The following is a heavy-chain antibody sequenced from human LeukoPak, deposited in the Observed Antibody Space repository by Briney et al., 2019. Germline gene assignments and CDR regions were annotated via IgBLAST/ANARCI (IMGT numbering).Heavy chain of an antibody. CDR1: GGSISSYY. CDR3: ARTVLRYLPRDY. V-gene: IGHV4-59*01. J-gene: IGHJ4*02. D-gene: IGHD3-9*01. Sequence: SETLSLTCTVSGGSISSYYWSWIRQPPGKGLEWIGYIYYSGSTNYNPSLKSRVTISVDTSKNQFSLKLSSVTAADTAVYYCARTVLRYLPRDYWGQGTLVTVSS. CDR2: IYYSGST.